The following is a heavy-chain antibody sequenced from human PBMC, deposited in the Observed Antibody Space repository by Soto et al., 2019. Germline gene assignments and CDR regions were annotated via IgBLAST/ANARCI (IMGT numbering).Heavy chain of an antibody. D-gene: IGHD1-26*01. J-gene: IGHJ6*01. V-gene: IGHV3-30-3*01. CDR1: GFTFSSYA. CDR2: ISYDGSNK. Sequence: QVQLVESGGGVVQPGRSLRLSCAASGFTFSSYAMHWVRQAPGKGLEWVAVISYDGSNKYYADSVKGRFTISRDNSKNTLYLQMNSLRAEDTAVYYCARTPGRTFYYYGMDVW. CDR3: ARTPGRTFYYYGMDV.